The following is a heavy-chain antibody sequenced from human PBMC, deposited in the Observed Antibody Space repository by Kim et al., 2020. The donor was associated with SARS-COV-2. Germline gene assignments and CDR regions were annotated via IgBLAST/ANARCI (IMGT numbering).Heavy chain of an antibody. V-gene: IGHV6-1*01. Sequence: SQTLSLTCAISGDSVSSNSAAWNWIRQSPSRGLEWLGRTYYRSKWYNDYAVSVKSRITINPDTSKNQFSLQLNSVTPEDTAVYYCARDARVGYYGSGSFRFGMDVWGQGTTVTVSS. CDR2: TYYRSKWYN. J-gene: IGHJ6*02. D-gene: IGHD3-10*01. CDR3: ARDARVGYYGSGSFRFGMDV. CDR1: GDSVSSNSAA.